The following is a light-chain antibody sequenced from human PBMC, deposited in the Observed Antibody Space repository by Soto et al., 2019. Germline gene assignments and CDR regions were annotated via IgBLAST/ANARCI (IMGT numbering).Light chain of an antibody. J-gene: IGLJ1*01. CDR2: EVS. CDR1: SSDVGGYNY. V-gene: IGLV2-8*01. CDR3: SSDAGNDKYV. Sequence: QSALTQPPSASGSPGQSVTISCTGTSSDVGGYNYVSWYQHHPGKAPKLMIYEVSKRPSGVPDRFSGSKSGITASLTVSGLQADDEADYYCSSDAGNDKYVFGSGTKLTVL.